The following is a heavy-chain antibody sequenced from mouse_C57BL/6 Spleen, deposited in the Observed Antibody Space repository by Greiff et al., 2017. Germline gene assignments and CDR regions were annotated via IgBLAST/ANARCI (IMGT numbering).Heavy chain of an antibody. V-gene: IGHV5-17*01. CDR1: GFTFSDYG. D-gene: IGHD4-1*01. CDR2: ISSGSSTI. CDR3: ARGLGPRGFAY. Sequence: EVQLQQSGGGLVKPGGSLKLSCAASGFTFSDYGMHWVRQAPEKGLEWVAYISSGSSTIYYADTVKGRFTISRDNAKNTLFLQMTSLRSEDTAMYYCARGLGPRGFAYWGQGTLVTVSA. J-gene: IGHJ3*01.